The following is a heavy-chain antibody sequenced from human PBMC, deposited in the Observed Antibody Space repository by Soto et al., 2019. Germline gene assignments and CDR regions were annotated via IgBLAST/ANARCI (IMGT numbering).Heavy chain of an antibody. J-gene: IGHJ4*02. V-gene: IGHV1-2*04. CDR3: ARGLSRSSWYRD. CDR1: GYTLTGYY. CDR2: INPNSGGT. D-gene: IGHD6-13*01. Sequence: GSVKVSCKASGYTLTGYYMHWVRQAPGQGLEWMGWINPNSGGTNYAQKFQGWVTMTRDTSISTAYMELSRLRSDDTAVYYWARGLSRSSWYRDLGQGNLVLVSA.